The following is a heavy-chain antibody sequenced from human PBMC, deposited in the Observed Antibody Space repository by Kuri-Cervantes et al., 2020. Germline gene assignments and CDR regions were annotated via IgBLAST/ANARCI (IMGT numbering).Heavy chain of an antibody. Sequence: SMSLTCTVSGGSISRGGYYWSWIRQHPGKGLEWIGYIYYSGTTYYNPSLKSRVTISVDTSKNQFSLKLSSVTAADTAVYYCARETPFPGRGTCRGFDYWGKGTLVTVSS. J-gene: IGHJ4*02. D-gene: IGHD2-15*01. CDR2: IYYSGTT. V-gene: IGHV4-31*03. CDR1: GGSISRGGYY. CDR3: ARETPFPGRGTCRGFDY.